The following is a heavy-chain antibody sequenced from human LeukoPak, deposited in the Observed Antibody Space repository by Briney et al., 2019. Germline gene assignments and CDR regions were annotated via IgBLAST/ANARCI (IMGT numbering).Heavy chain of an antibody. V-gene: IGHV3-48*01. CDR2: ISSSSSGI. CDR3: ARGGDILTGSDAFDI. J-gene: IGHJ3*02. Sequence: AGGSLRLSCAASGFTFSSYSMNWVRQAPGKGLEWVSYISSSSSGIYHADSVKGRFTISRDNAKTSLYLQMNSLRAEDTAVYYCARGGDILTGSDAFDIWGQGTMVTVSS. CDR1: GFTFSSYS. D-gene: IGHD3-9*01.